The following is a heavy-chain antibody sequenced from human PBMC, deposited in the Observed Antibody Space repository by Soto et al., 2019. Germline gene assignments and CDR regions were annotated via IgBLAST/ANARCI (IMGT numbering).Heavy chain of an antibody. J-gene: IGHJ6*02. D-gene: IGHD3-22*01. CDR1: GGTFSSYA. Sequence: SVKVSCKASGGTFSSYAISWVRQAPGQGLEWMGGIIPIFGTANYAQKFQGRVTITADESTSTAYMELSSLRSEDTAVYYCARGVPNYYDSSGPYYYYYGMDVWGQGTTVTVSS. V-gene: IGHV1-69*13. CDR3: ARGVPNYYDSSGPYYYYYGMDV. CDR2: IIPIFGTA.